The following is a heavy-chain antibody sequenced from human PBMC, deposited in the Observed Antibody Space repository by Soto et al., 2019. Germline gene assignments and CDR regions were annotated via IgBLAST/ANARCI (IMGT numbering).Heavy chain of an antibody. Sequence: GGSLRLSCAASGFTFSSYGMHWVRQAPGKGLEWVAVIWYDGSNKYYADSVKGRFTISRDNSKNTLYLQMNSLRAEDTAVYYCARQMGGNLGSSGDATQNWFDPWGQGTLVTVSS. D-gene: IGHD6-6*01. V-gene: IGHV3-33*01. CDR1: GFTFSSYG. CDR2: IWYDGSNK. J-gene: IGHJ5*02. CDR3: ARQMGGNLGSSGDATQNWFDP.